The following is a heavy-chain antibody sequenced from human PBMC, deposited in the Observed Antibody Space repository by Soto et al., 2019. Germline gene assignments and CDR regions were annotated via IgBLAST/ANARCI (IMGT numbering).Heavy chain of an antibody. CDR1: GWSFTGYF. D-gene: IGHD4-17*01. V-gene: IGHV4-34*01. CDR2: VDHNAVT. CDR3: ARLTVAKVRTGPDY. Sequence: QVQLHQWGAGLVKLSETLSLSCTVDGWSFTGYFWTWIRQPPGKGLEWLGDVDHNAVTKYNPCLKSRFTISLDTSKKKFSLRLTSVTAADTSIYFCARLTVAKVRTGPDYWGQGAMVTVSS. J-gene: IGHJ4*02.